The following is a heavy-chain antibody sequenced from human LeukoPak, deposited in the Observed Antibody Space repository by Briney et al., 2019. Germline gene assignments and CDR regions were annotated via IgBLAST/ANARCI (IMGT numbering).Heavy chain of an antibody. Sequence: GGSLRLSCAASGFTFSSYAMSWVRQAPGKGLEWVSAISGSGGSTYYADSVKGRFTISRDNAKNSLYLQMNSLRAEDTAVYYCARMGGSYFHLDYWGQGTLVTVSS. V-gene: IGHV3-23*01. D-gene: IGHD1-26*01. CDR3: ARMGGSYFHLDY. CDR1: GFTFSSYA. CDR2: ISGSGGST. J-gene: IGHJ4*02.